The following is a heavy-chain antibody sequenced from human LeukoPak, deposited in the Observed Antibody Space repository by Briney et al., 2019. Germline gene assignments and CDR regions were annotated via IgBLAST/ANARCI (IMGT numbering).Heavy chain of an antibody. Sequence: GGSLRLSCAASGFTFSSNAMSWVRQAPGEGLEWVSGFSGSGVGIYYADSVKGRFTISRDNSKNTLYLEMNSLRVEDTAVYYCVKDGFCRSTSCLKPLYYFDYWGQGTLVTVSS. V-gene: IGHV3-23*01. CDR1: GFTFSSNA. CDR2: FSGSGVGI. CDR3: VKDGFCRSTSCLKPLYYFDY. D-gene: IGHD2-2*01. J-gene: IGHJ4*02.